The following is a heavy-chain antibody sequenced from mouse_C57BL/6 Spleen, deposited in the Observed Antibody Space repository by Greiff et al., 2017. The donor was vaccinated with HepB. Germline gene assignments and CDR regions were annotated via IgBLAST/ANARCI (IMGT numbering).Heavy chain of an antibody. J-gene: IGHJ1*03. CDR3: ARQRCITAVVARYWYFDV. V-gene: IGHV5-6*01. Sequence: EVKLQESGGDLVKPGGSLKLSCAASGFTFSSYGMSWVRQTPDKRLEWVATISSGGSYTYYPDSVKGRFTISRDNAKNTLYLQMSSLKSEDTAMYYCARQRCITAVVARYWYFDVWGTGTTGTVSS. CDR1: GFTFSSYG. CDR2: ISSGGSYT. D-gene: IGHD1-1*01.